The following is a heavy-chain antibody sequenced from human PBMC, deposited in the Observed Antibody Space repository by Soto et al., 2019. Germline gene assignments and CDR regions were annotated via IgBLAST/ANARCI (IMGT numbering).Heavy chain of an antibody. CDR1: GFTFRSYA. D-gene: IGHD3-22*01. CDR2: ISYDGSNK. CDR3: VRSMIIVVRLIGLDY. J-gene: IGHJ4*02. V-gene: IGHV3-30-3*01. Sequence: GGSLRLSCVASGFTFRSYAMHWVRQTPGKGLEWVAVISYDGSNKHYADSVNGRFSISRDNSKNMLYLQMDSLSTEDTAVYYCVRSMIIVVRLIGLDYWGQGTLVTVSS.